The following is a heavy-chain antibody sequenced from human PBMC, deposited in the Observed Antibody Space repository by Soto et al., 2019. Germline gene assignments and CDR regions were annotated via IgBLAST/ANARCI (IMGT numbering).Heavy chain of an antibody. Sequence: QVQLVQSGAEVKKPGSSVKVSCKASGGTFSSYTISWVRQAPGQGLEWMGRIIPILGIANYAQKFPGRVTITADKSRSADYGERSSLRSEDTAVYYCARDGLGTMVGGVTLDPWGQGTLVTVSS. J-gene: IGHJ5*02. CDR3: ARDGLGTMVGGVTLDP. V-gene: IGHV1-69*08. CDR1: GGTFSSYT. CDR2: IIPILGIA. D-gene: IGHD3-10*01.